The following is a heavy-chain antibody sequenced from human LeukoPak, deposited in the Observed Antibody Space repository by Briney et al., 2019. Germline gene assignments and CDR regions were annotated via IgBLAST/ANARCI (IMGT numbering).Heavy chain of an antibody. CDR1: GGSFSGYY. CDR2: INHSGST. D-gene: IGHD2-2*01. Sequence: PSETLSLTCAVYGGSFSGYYWSWIRQPPGKGLEWIGEINHSGSTNYNPSLKSRVTISVDTSKNQFSLKLSSVTAADTAVYYCARRIYGVPAPKDAKSYYFDYWGQGTLVTVSS. V-gene: IGHV4-34*01. J-gene: IGHJ4*02. CDR3: ARRIYGVPAPKDAKSYYFDY.